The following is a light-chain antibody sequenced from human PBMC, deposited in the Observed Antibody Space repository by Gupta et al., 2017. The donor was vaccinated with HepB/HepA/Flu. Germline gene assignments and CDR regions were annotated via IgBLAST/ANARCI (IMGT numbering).Light chain of an antibody. V-gene: IGLV7-46*01. CDR2: NTN. CDR3: LLSYGDTRA. CDR1: TGAVTSGHF. J-gene: IGLJ3*02. Sequence: QAVLTQEPSLTVSPGGTVTPTCGSTTGAVTSGHFPYWLQQKPGQAPRTLIYNTNYRHSWTPARFSGSLFGGKAALTLSGAQPEDEADYYCLLSYGDTRAFGGGTKLTVL.